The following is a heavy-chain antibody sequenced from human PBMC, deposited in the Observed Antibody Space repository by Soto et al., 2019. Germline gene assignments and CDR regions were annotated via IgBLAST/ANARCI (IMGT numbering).Heavy chain of an antibody. V-gene: IGHV3-30*18. D-gene: IGHD2-21*02. Sequence: GGSLRLSCAAPGFTFSSYGMHWVRQAPGKGLEWVAVISYDGSNKYYADSVKGRFTISRDNSKNTLYLQMNSLRAEDTAVYYCAKGSNYCGGDCYYYYYGMDVWGQGTTVTVSS. CDR3: AKGSNYCGGDCYYYYYGMDV. J-gene: IGHJ6*02. CDR1: GFTFSSYG. CDR2: ISYDGSNK.